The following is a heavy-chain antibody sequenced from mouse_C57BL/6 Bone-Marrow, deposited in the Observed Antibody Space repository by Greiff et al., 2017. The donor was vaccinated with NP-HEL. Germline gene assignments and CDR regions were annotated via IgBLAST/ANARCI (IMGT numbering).Heavy chain of an antibody. CDR1: GFTFSDYY. D-gene: IGHD1-1*01. V-gene: IGHV5-12*01. CDR2: ISNGGGST. J-gene: IGHJ4*01. CDR3: ARRDYYGSSDYYAMDY. Sequence: EVKVVESGGGLVQPGGSLKLSCAASGFTFSDYYMYWVRQTPEKRLEWVAYISNGGGSTYYPDTVKGRFTISRDNAKNTLYLQMSRLKSEDTAMYYCARRDYYGSSDYYAMDYWGQGTSVTVSS.